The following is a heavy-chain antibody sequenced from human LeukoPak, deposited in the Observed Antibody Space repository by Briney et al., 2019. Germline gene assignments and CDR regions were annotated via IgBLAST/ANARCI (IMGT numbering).Heavy chain of an antibody. D-gene: IGHD6-13*01. Sequence: SETLSLTCAVYGGSFSNYYWSWIRQHPGKGLEWIGYIYYSGSTYYNPSLKSRVTISVDTSKNQFSLKLSSVTAADTAVYYCARVVEGIAAAGMLVNWFDPWGQGTLVTVSS. CDR1: GGSFSNYY. CDR2: IYYSGST. CDR3: ARVVEGIAAAGMLVNWFDP. J-gene: IGHJ5*02. V-gene: IGHV4-31*11.